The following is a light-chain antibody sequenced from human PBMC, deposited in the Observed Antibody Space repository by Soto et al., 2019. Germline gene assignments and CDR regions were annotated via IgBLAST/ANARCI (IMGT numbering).Light chain of an antibody. CDR2: DAS. J-gene: IGKJ5*01. Sequence: DIVLTQSPATLSLSPGERATLSCRASQSVSSYLAWYQQKPGQAPRLLIYDASNRATGVPARFSGSGSGTDFTLTISSLEPEDFAVYYCQQHSNWPRTFGQGTRLEIK. CDR1: QSVSSY. V-gene: IGKV3-11*01. CDR3: QQHSNWPRT.